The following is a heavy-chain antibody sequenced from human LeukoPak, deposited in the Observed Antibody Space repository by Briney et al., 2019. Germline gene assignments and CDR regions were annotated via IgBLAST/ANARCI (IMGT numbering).Heavy chain of an antibody. CDR2: INPSGGNT. J-gene: IGHJ4*02. Sequence: ASVKVSCKASGYTFTGYYMHWVRQAPGQGLEWMGIINPSGGNTSYAQKFQGRVTMTRDMSTSTVYMELSSLRSEDTAVYYCAISRMILEWKSPIDYWGQGTLVTVSS. D-gene: IGHD3-3*01. V-gene: IGHV1-46*01. CDR3: AISRMILEWKSPIDY. CDR1: GYTFTGYY.